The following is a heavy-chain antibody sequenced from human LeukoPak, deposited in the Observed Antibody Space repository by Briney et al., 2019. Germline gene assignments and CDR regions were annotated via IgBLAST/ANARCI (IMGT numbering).Heavy chain of an antibody. V-gene: IGHV3-23*01. Sequence: GGSLRLSCAASGFTFSSYAMSWVCQAPGKGLEWVSAISGSGGSTYYADSVKGRFTISRGNSKNTLYLQMNSLRAEDTAVYYCAKDLVGASGYWGQGTLVTVSS. D-gene: IGHD1-26*01. CDR1: GFTFSSYA. CDR3: AKDLVGASGY. J-gene: IGHJ4*02. CDR2: ISGSGGST.